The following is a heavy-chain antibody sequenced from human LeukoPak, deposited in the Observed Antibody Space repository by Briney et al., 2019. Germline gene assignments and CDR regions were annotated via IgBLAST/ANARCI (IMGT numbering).Heavy chain of an antibody. J-gene: IGHJ4*02. D-gene: IGHD3-22*01. Sequence: GGSLRLSCAASGFTFSSYWVSWVRQAPGKGLEWVANIKQDGSEKYYVDSVKGRFTISRDNAKNSLYLQMNSLRAEDTAVYYCARSGSLYYYDCWGQGTLVTVSS. CDR3: ARSGSLYYYDC. V-gene: IGHV3-7*03. CDR1: GFTFSSYW. CDR2: IKQDGSEK.